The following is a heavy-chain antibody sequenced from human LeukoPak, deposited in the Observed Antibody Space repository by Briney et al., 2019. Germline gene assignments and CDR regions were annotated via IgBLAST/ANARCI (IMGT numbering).Heavy chain of an antibody. V-gene: IGHV4-59*01. CDR1: GGSISSYY. J-gene: IGHJ6*02. D-gene: IGHD3-3*01. Sequence: SETLSLTCTVSGGSISSYYWNWIRQPPGEGLEWIGYIYYSGSTNYNPSLKSRVTISVDTSKNQSSLKLSSVTAADTAVYYCARAEIFYSNYYYGMDVWGQGTTVAVSS. CDR2: IYYSGST. CDR3: ARAEIFYSNYYYGMDV.